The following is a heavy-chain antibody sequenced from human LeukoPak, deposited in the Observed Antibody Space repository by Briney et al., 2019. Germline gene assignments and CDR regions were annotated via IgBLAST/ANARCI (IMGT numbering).Heavy chain of an antibody. CDR1: GFTFSSFW. J-gene: IGHJ4*02. Sequence: PGGSLRLSCAASGFTFSSFWMSWVRQAPGKGLEWVANIKKDGSQKYYVDSVEGRFTISRGNAKNSLYLQMDSLRLDDTAVYYCTRVFGGYDVSDSWGQGTRVTVSS. V-gene: IGHV3-7*03. CDR3: TRVFGGYDVSDS. CDR2: IKKDGSQK. D-gene: IGHD3-3*01.